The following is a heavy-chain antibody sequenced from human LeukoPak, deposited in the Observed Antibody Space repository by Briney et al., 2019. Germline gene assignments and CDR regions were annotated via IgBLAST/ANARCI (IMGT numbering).Heavy chain of an antibody. Sequence: ASVKVSCKASGYTFTTYAIQWVRQAPGQGLEWMGWINAGNGNTKYSQNFQGRVSITRDTPASTAYMELSSLRSEDTAVYYCARAAMGVYWYFDLWGRGTLVTVSS. J-gene: IGHJ2*01. CDR3: ARAAMGVYWYFDL. D-gene: IGHD2-2*01. CDR1: GYTFTTYA. CDR2: INAGNGNT. V-gene: IGHV1-3*01.